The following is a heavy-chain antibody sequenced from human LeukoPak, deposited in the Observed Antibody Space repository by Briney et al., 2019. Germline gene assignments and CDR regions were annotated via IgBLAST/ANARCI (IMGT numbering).Heavy chain of an antibody. Sequence: ASVKVSCKASGYTFTGYYMHWVRQAPGQGLEWMGWINPNSGGTNYAQKFQGRVTMTRDTTISTAYMELSRLRSDDTAVYYCARVSTPSYYYDSSGHFDYWGQGTLVTVSS. V-gene: IGHV1-2*02. J-gene: IGHJ4*02. D-gene: IGHD3-22*01. CDR1: GYTFTGYY. CDR3: ARVSTPSYYYDSSGHFDY. CDR2: INPNSGGT.